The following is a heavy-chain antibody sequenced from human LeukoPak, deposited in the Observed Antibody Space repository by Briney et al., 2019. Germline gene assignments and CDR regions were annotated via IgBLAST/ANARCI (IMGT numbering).Heavy chain of an antibody. Sequence: PSETLSLTFAVYGGSFSGYYWSWIRQPPGKGLEWIGEINHSGSTNYNPSLKSRVTISVDTSKNQFSLKLSSVTAADTAVYYCARGGTITRYRRFKNDYWGQGTLVTVSS. J-gene: IGHJ4*02. D-gene: IGHD3-16*02. CDR2: INHSGST. CDR3: ARGGTITRYRRFKNDY. CDR1: GGSFSGYY. V-gene: IGHV4-34*01.